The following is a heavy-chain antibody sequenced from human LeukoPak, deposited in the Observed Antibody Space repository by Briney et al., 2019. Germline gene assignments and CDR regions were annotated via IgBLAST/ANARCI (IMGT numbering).Heavy chain of an antibody. V-gene: IGHV3-15*01. CDR1: AIPFNLAW. CDR2: IKRKTDAGTT. J-gene: IGHJ5*02. CDR3: TSKHYYQLQS. Sequence: GGSLRLSCAASAIPFNLAWMSWVRQAPGKGLEWVGRIKRKTDAGTTEYAAPVKGRFSISRDDSKATLFLQMNSLKIEDTGMYYCTSKHYYQLQSWGQGTLVTVSS. D-gene: IGHD2-2*01.